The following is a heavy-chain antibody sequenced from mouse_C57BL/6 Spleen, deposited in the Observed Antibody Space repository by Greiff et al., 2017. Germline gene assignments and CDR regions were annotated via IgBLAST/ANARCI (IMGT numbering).Heavy chain of an antibody. CDR1: GFNIKDYY. J-gene: IGHJ2*01. CDR3: ARRHYGRHYFDY. CDR2: IDPEDGET. Sequence: VQLQQSGAELVKPGASVKLSCTASGFNIKDYYMHWVKQRTEQGLEWIGRIDPEDGETKYAPKFKGKATRTADTSSNTAYLQLSSLPSEDTAVYYCARRHYGRHYFDYWGQGTTLTVSS. V-gene: IGHV14-2*01. D-gene: IGHD1-1*01.